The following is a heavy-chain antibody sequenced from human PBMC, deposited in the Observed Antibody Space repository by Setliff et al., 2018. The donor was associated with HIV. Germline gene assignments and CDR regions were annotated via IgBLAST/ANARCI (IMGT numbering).Heavy chain of an antibody. J-gene: IGHJ5*02. CDR3: ARMDLTGTWRWFDP. V-gene: IGHV4-4*07. D-gene: IGHD1-7*01. CDR2: IYSTGST. CDR1: GGSISNYY. Sequence: PSETLSLTCTVSGGSISNYYWSWIRQPAGKGLEWIGRIYSTGSTNYNPSLKSRVTMSIDTSKNQFSLKLNSVTTADTAIYYCARMDLTGTWRWFDPWGLGTLVTVSS.